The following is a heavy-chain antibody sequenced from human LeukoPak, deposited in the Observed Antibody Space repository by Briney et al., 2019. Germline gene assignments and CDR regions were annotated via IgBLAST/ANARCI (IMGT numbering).Heavy chain of an antibody. D-gene: IGHD4-17*01. CDR1: GSPFSSSW. CDR2: IYPGDSDT. J-gene: IGHJ4*02. V-gene: IGHV5-51*01. CDR3: ARQYGRPFDY. Sequence: GEPLKISCKGSGSPFSSSWIGGVRQMPGKGLEWMGIIYPGDSDTRYSPSFQGQVTISADKSINTAYLQWSSLKATDTGIYYCARQYGRPFDYWGQGTLVTVSS.